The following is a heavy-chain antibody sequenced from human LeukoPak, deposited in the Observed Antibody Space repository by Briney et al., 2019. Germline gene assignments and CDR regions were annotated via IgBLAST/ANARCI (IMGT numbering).Heavy chain of an antibody. V-gene: IGHV4-30-2*01. J-gene: IGHJ5*02. CDR2: IYHSGST. CDR3: ASVNYYGSGSYYPVFDP. CDR1: GGSISSGGYS. Sequence: SETLSLTCAVSGGSISSGGYSWRWIRQPPGKGLEWIGYIYHSGSTYYNPSLKSRVTISVDRSKNQFSLKLSSVTAADTAVYYCASVNYYGSGSYYPVFDPWGQGTLVTVSS. D-gene: IGHD3-10*01.